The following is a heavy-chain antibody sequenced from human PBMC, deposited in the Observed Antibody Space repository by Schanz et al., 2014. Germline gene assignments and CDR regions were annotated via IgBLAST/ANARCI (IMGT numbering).Heavy chain of an antibody. CDR1: EFTFGGFK. CDR3: ARDFDDRRGYGSGYCLGDCMDV. V-gene: IGHV3-21*05. CDR2: ISSSSSYA. Sequence: EVQLVESGGGLVKPGGSLRLSCEPSEFTFGGFKMTWVRRAPGTGLEWVSDISSSSSYANYADSVKGRFTISRDNAKNSLYLQMNSLRAEDTAVYYCARDFDDRRGYGSGYCLGDCMDVWGQGTTVTGSS. J-gene: IGHJ6*02. D-gene: IGHD3-10*01.